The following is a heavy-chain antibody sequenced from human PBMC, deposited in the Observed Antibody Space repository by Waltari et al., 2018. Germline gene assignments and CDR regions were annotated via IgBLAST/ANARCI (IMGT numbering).Heavy chain of an antibody. Sequence: EVYLVESGGHLVQPGGSLRLSCAVSGFTFSNSWMDCVRQAPGKGLEWVANIKEDGSESHYVDSVKGRFTISRDNAQNLLSLQMDSLRAEDTAVYYCSVSLNDWGQGTLVTVSS. J-gene: IGHJ4*02. CDR1: GFTFSNSW. CDR2: IKEDGSES. V-gene: IGHV3-7*01. CDR3: SVSLND.